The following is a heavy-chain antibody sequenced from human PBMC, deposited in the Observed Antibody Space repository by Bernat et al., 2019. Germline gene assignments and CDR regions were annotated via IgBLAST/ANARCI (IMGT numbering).Heavy chain of an antibody. CDR1: GGSFSGYY. CDR3: ARINYYDNIWGTYRFDI. CDR2: INHSGST. V-gene: IGHV4-34*01. D-gene: IGHD3-16*02. Sequence: QVQLQQWGAGLLKPSGSLSLTCAVYGGSFSGYYWTWIRQPPGKGLEWIGEINHSGSTNYNPSLKSRVTISVDTSKNQFSLKFISVTAADTAVYYCARINYYDNIWGTYRFDIWGQGTMVTVSS. J-gene: IGHJ3*02.